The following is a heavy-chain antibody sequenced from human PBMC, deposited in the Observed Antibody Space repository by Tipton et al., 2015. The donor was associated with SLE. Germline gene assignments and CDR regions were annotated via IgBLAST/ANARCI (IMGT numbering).Heavy chain of an antibody. V-gene: IGHV4-34*01. CDR1: GGSFSGYY. J-gene: IGHJ5*02. CDR2: INHSGST. CDR3: ARVTVFGVAIFGYNWFDP. D-gene: IGHD3-3*01. Sequence: TLSLTCAVYGGSFSGYYWSWIRQPPGKGLEWIGEINHSGSTNYNPSLNSRVTMSADTSRNQVSLKLSSVTAADTAVYYCARVTVFGVAIFGYNWFDPWGQGTLVTVSS.